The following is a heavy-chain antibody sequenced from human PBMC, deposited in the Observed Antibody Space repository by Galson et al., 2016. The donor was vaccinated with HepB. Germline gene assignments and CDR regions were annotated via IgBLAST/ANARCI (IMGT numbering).Heavy chain of an antibody. CDR2: ISYDGSDK. J-gene: IGHJ6*02. D-gene: IGHD4-11*01. Sequence: SLRLSCAASGFTFNTYSIHWVRQAPGKGLEWVAVISYDGSDKDYADSVKGRFTISRDNSKNTLYLQMNAVTAADTAVYYCARVMTTVRRRFGRTLTSYAMDVWGQGTTVTVSS. V-gene: IGHV3-30-3*01. CDR1: GFTFNTYS. CDR3: ARVMTTVRRRFGRTLTSYAMDV.